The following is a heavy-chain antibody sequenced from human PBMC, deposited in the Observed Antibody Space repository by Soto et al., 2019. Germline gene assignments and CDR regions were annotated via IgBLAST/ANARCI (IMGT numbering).Heavy chain of an antibody. CDR3: ARAYSPGLFDP. CDR2: ISANNGNT. CDR1: GYTFTSYG. V-gene: IGHV1-18*01. D-gene: IGHD2-15*01. Sequence: QVQLVQSGAEVKKPGASVKVSCKASGYTFTSYGISWVRQATGQGLEWMGWISANNGNTKYAQNFQGRVTMTTDTSTSTAYMELRSLRSDDTAGYYCARAYSPGLFDPWGQGTLVTVSS. J-gene: IGHJ5*02.